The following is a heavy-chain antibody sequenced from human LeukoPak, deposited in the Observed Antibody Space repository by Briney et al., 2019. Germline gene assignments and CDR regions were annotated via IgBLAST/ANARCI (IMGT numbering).Heavy chain of an antibody. CDR2: IYSGDTT. D-gene: IGHD3-22*01. CDR1: GFTVSNNY. J-gene: IGHJ3*02. V-gene: IGHV3-53*05. CDR3: VRSQSSGLHVFDT. Sequence: GGSLRLSCAASGFTVSNNYMSWVRQAPGKGLEWVSVIYSGDTTYYADSVKGRFIISRDNSKNTLYLQMNSLKSEDTAVYYCVRSQSSGLHVFDTWGQGTKVTVSS.